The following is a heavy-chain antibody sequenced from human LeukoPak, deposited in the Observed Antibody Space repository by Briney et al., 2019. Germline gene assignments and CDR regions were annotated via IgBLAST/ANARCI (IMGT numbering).Heavy chain of an antibody. D-gene: IGHD3-3*01. J-gene: IGHJ5*02. CDR2: IYYSGST. CDR1: GGSISSSSYY. V-gene: IGHV4-39*01. Sequence: NSSETLSLTCTVSGGSISSSSYYWGWIRQPPGKGLEWIGSIYYSGSTYYNPSLKSRVTISVDTSKNQFSLKLSSVTAADTAVYYCARSISSYDFWSGLGLQPNGWFDPWGQGTLVTVSS. CDR3: ARSISSYDFWSGLGLQPNGWFDP.